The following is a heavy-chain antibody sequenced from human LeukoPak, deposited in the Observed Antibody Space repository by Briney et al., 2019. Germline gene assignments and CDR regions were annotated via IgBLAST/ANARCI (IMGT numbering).Heavy chain of an antibody. Sequence: SETLSLTCTVSGGSVSSGDFYWSWIRQHPGKGLEWIGYIYYSGSTNYNPSLKSRVTISLDTSRNQFSLKLSSVTAADTAVYYCARFGADSHGRAFDIWGQGTMLTISS. J-gene: IGHJ3*02. CDR1: GGSVSSGDFY. CDR3: ARFGADSHGRAFDI. V-gene: IGHV4-61*08. CDR2: IYYSGST. D-gene: IGHD3-10*01.